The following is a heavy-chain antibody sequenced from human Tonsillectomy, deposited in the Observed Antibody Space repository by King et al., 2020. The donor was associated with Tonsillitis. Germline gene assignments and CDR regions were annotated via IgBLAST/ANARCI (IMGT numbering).Heavy chain of an antibody. CDR3: ARERRSGYGDYFDY. CDR1: GGSISSGNYS. D-gene: IGHD3-3*01. Sequence: VQLQESGPGLVKPSQILSLTCAVSGGSISSGNYSWSWIRQPPGQGLEWIGYIYYSGSTYYNPSLKSRVTISVDTSKNQFSLKLSSVTAADTAVYYCARERRSGYGDYFDYWGQGTLVTVSS. CDR2: IYYSGST. V-gene: IGHV4-30-4*07. J-gene: IGHJ4*02.